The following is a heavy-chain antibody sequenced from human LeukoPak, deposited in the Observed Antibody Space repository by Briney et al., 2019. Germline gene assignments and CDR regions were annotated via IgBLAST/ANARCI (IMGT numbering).Heavy chain of an antibody. D-gene: IGHD2-15*01. J-gene: IGHJ4*02. V-gene: IGHV4-38-2*02. Sequence: PSETLSLTCTVSGYSISSGYSWGWIRQPPGKGLEWIGTIYHSGGTYYSPSLKSRATISLDTSKNQFSLRLTSVTAADTAVYYCARIFCSGASCYSHDYWGQGTLVTVSS. CDR1: GYSISSGYS. CDR2: IYHSGGT. CDR3: ARIFCSGASCYSHDY.